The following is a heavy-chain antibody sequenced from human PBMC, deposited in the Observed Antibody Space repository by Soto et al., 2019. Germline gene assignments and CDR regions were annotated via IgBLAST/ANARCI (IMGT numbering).Heavy chain of an antibody. D-gene: IGHD3-9*01. J-gene: IGHJ5*02. CDR1: GGSFSGYY. CDR3: ARGRRYFDWLLRSDWFDP. V-gene: IGHV4-34*01. Sequence: SLTCAVYGGSFSGYYWSWIRQPPGKGLEWIGEINHSGSTNYNPSLKSRVTISVDTSKNQFSLKLSSVTAADTAVYYCARGRRYFDWLLRSDWFDPWGQGTLVTVSS. CDR2: INHSGST.